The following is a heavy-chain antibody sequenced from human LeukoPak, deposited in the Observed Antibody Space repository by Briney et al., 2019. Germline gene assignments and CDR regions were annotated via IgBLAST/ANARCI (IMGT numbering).Heavy chain of an antibody. CDR3: ARLTQGWVCSSTGCSSDV. V-gene: IGHV4-4*02. CDR1: GGSISSSNW. D-gene: IGHD2-2*01. J-gene: IGHJ6*02. CDR2: IYHSGST. Sequence: PSGTLSLTCAVSGGSISSSNWWSWVRQPPGKGLEWIGEIYHSGSTNYNPSLNSRLAISVDTSKNQFSLKLTSVTVADTAVYYCARLTQGWVCSSTGCSSDVWGQGTTVTVSS.